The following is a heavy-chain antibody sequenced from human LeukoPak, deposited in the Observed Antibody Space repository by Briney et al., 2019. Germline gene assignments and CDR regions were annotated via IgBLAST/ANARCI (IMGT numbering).Heavy chain of an antibody. CDR2: ISWNSGSI. CDR1: GFTFDDYA. V-gene: IGHV3-9*01. D-gene: IGHD1-7*01. CDR3: ARSPVSITGTTAVGGAGMNYYYYMDV. Sequence: GRSLRLSCAASGFTFDDYAMHWVRQAPGKGLEWVSGISWNSGSIGYADSVKGRFTISRDNAKNSLYLQMNSLRAEDTALYYCARSPVSITGTTAVGGAGMNYYYYMDVWGKGTTVTVSS. J-gene: IGHJ6*03.